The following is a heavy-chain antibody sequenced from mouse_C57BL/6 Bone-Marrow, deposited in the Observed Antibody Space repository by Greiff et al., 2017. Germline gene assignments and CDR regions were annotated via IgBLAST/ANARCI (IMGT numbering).Heavy chain of an antibody. CDR3: GVGRFLRISY. D-gene: IGHD1-1*01. V-gene: IGHV1-22*01. CDR2: INPNIGGT. J-gene: IGHJ3*01. CDR1: GYTFTDYN. Sequence: EVQLQQSGPELVKPGASVKMSCKASGYTFTDYNMHWVKQSHGKSLEWIGYINPNIGGTIYNQKFKGKATLTVNKSSSTVYMELRSPASEDSAGYYCGVGRFLRISYWGQGTLVTVSA.